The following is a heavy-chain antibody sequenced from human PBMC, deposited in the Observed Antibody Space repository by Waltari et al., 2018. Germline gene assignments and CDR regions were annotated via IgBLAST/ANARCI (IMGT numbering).Heavy chain of an antibody. Sequence: QVQPQESGPGLVKPSETLSLTCTVSGYSISSGYYWGWIRQPPGKGLEWIGSIYHSGSTYYNPSLKSRVTISVDTSKNQSALKLTSVTAADTAVYYCARVAARPHYYMDVWGKGTTVTVSS. V-gene: IGHV4-38-2*02. J-gene: IGHJ6*03. CDR2: IYHSGST. CDR1: GYSISSGYY. D-gene: IGHD6-6*01. CDR3: ARVAARPHYYMDV.